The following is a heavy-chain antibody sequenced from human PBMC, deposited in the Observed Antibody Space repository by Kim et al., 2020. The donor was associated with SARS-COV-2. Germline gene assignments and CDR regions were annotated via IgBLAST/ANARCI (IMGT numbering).Heavy chain of an antibody. Sequence: GGSLRLSCAASGFTFSSYAISWVRQAPGKGLEWVSTISASGGTTYYADSVKGRFTISRDNSKNTLYLQMNSLRAEDTAVYYCAKGAPRNYYDSSGYGGLFDYWGQGTLVTVSS. V-gene: IGHV3-23*01. J-gene: IGHJ4*02. CDR3: AKGAPRNYYDSSGYGGLFDY. CDR1: GFTFSSYA. D-gene: IGHD3-22*01. CDR2: ISASGGTT.